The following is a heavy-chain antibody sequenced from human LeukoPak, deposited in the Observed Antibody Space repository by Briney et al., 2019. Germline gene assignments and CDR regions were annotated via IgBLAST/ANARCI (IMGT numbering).Heavy chain of an antibody. Sequence: PGGSLRLSCAASGFTFSSYSINWVRQAPGKGLEWVSSISSSSSYIYYADSVKGRFTISRDDAKNSLYLQMDSLRAEDTAVYYCAATTPGKYYFDYWGQGTLVTISS. CDR1: GFTFSSYS. CDR2: ISSSSSYI. V-gene: IGHV3-21*01. J-gene: IGHJ4*02. CDR3: AATTPGKYYFDY. D-gene: IGHD1-26*01.